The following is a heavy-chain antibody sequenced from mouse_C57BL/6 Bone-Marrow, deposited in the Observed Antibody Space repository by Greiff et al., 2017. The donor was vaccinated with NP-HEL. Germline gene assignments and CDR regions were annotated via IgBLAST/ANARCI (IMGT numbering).Heavy chain of an antibody. Sequence: DVHLVESGGGLVQPGGSLKLSCAASGFTFSDYGMAWVRQAPRKGPEWVAFISNLAYSIYYADTVTGRFTISRENAKNTLYLEMSSLRSEDAARYYCARRGLGAAFDGWGTGTTGTVSS. CDR3: ARRGLGAAFDG. CDR1: GFTFSDYG. CDR2: ISNLAYSI. D-gene: IGHD3-3*01. J-gene: IGHJ1*03. V-gene: IGHV5-15*04.